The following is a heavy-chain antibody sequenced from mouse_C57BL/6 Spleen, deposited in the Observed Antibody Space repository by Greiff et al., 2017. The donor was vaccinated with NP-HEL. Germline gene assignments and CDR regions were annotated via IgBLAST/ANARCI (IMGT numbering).Heavy chain of an antibody. D-gene: IGHD1-1*01. CDR3: ARRGSYAMDY. CDR2: ISSCSSTI. J-gene: IGHJ4*01. CDR1: GFTFSDYG. Sequence: EVKVVESGGGLVKPGGSLKLSCAASGFTFSDYGMHWVRQVPEKGLEWVAYISSCSSTIYFADTVKGRFTISRDNAKNTLYLQMTSLRSEDTDKYYCARRGSYAMDYWGQGTSVTVSS. V-gene: IGHV5-17*01.